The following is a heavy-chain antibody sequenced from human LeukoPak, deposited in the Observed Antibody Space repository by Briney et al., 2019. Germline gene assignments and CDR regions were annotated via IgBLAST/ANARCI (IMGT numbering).Heavy chain of an antibody. CDR2: IGTAGDT. J-gene: IGHJ6*02. D-gene: IGHD2-8*01. CDR3: ARGGYCTNGVCPYYYYGMDV. V-gene: IGHV3-13*01. CDR1: GFTFSSYD. Sequence: GGSLRLSCAASGFTFSSYDMHWVRQATGKGLGWVSAIGTAGDTYYPGSVKGRFTISRENAKNSLYLQMNSLRAEDTAVYYCARGGYCTNGVCPYYYYGMDVWGQGTTVTVSS.